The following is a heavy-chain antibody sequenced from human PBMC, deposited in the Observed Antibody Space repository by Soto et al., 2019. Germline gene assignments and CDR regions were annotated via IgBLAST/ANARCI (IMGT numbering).Heavy chain of an antibody. V-gene: IGHV3-30*18. CDR3: ANLSGSRLNWFDP. J-gene: IGHJ5*02. Sequence: QVQLVESGGGVVQPGRSLRLSCAASGFTFSSYGMHWVRQAPAKGLGWMAVISYDGRNKYYADSVKGRLTISRANSKTELYLQMNSRRAEDTAVYYCANLSGSRLNWFDPWGQGTLVTVSS. CDR1: GFTFSSYG. D-gene: IGHD3-16*02. CDR2: ISYDGRNK.